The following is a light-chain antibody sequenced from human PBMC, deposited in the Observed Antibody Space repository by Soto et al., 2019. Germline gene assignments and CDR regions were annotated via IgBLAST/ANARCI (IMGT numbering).Light chain of an antibody. CDR2: GAS. CDR3: QQYNNWPFT. J-gene: IGKJ3*01. Sequence: EIVMTQSPATLSVSPGERATLSCRASQSISSNLAWYQQKPGQAPRLLIYGASTRATGIPATFSGSGSGTEFTLTISSLQSEDVAVYYCQQYNNWPFTFGPGTKVDIK. CDR1: QSISSN. V-gene: IGKV3-15*01.